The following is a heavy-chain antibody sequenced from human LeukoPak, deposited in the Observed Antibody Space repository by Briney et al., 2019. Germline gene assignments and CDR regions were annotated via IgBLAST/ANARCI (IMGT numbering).Heavy chain of an antibody. CDR2: ISGSGGST. J-gene: IGHJ4*02. CDR1: GFTFSSYA. Sequence: GGSLRLSCAASGFTFSSYAMSWVRQAPGKAVEWVSAISGSGGSTYYADSVRGRFTISRDNSKNTLYLQMNSLGAEDTAVYYCAKDGMATISYYFDYWGQGTLVTVSS. V-gene: IGHV3-23*01. D-gene: IGHD5-24*01. CDR3: AKDGMATISYYFDY.